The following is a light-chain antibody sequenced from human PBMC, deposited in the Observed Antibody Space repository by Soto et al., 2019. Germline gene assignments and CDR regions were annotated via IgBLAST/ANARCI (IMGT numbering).Light chain of an antibody. CDR2: DVS. CDR1: SSDVGAYNY. V-gene: IGLV2-11*01. CDR3: CSCAGTITYV. Sequence: QSALTQPRSVSGCPGQSVTISCTGTSSDVGAYNYVSWYQQHPGKAPKLMIYDVSKRPSGVPDRFSGSKSGNTASLTISGLQAEDEADYYCCSCAGTITYVFGTGTKLTVL. J-gene: IGLJ1*01.